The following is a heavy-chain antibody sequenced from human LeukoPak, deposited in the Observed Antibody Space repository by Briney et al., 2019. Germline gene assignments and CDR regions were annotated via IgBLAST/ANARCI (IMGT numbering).Heavy chain of an antibody. J-gene: IGHJ3*02. CDR2: INHGGAT. V-gene: IGHV4-34*01. D-gene: IGHD6-6*01. Sequence: SETLSLTCDVYGGSLSGYYWSWIRQPPGKGLEWIGQINHGGATNYNPSLKSRVTVSVDTTKTQFSLKLNSVTAADTVIYYCARRPDGFDIWGQGTMVTVSS. CDR1: GGSLSGYY. CDR3: ARRPDGFDI.